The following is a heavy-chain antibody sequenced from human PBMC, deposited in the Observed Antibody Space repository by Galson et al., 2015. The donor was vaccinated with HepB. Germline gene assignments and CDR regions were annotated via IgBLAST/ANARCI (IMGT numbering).Heavy chain of an antibody. D-gene: IGHD1-26*01. CDR1: GFTFNHYG. V-gene: IGHV3-21*01. Sequence: SLRLSCAASGFTFNHYGMNWVRQAPGKGLEWVSSITGSSSFLQYADSVKGRFTISRDNANNSLFLQMNSLRAEDSAVYYCARDLKAGGAKHGTNWFDTSGQGTLVTVSS. J-gene: IGHJ5*02. CDR2: ITGSSSFL. CDR3: ARDLKAGGAKHGTNWFDT.